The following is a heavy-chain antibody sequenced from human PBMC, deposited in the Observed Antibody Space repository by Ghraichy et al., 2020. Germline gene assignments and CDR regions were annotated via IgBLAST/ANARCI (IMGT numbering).Heavy chain of an antibody. CDR3: ARDLEEYSSSRGYYYYGMDV. J-gene: IGHJ6*02. CDR1: GDSVSSNSAA. D-gene: IGHD6-6*01. CDR2: TYYRSKWYN. V-gene: IGHV6-1*01. Sequence: SQNLSLTCAISGDSVSSNSAAWNWIRQSPSRGLEWLGRTYYRSKWYNDYAVSVKSRITINPDTSKNQFSLQLNSVTPEDTAVYYCARDLEEYSSSRGYYYYGMDVWGQGTTVTVSS.